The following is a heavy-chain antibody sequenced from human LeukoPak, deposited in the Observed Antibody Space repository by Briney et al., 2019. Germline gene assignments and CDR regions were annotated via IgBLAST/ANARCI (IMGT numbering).Heavy chain of an antibody. J-gene: IGHJ6*03. V-gene: IGHV4-34*01. CDR1: GGSFSGYF. CDR2: INHSGST. CDR3: ARERTHYYMDV. Sequence: PSETLSLTCAVYGGSFSGYFWSWIRQPPGKGLEWIGEINHSGSTNYNPSLKSRVTISVDTSKNQISLKLSSVTAADTAVYYCARERTHYYMDVWGTGTTVTVSS.